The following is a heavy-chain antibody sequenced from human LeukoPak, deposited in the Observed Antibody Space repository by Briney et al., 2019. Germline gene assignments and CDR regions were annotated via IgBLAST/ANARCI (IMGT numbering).Heavy chain of an antibody. J-gene: IGHJ4*02. CDR1: GGSISSSSYH. CDR3: ARQGTVTATDY. V-gene: IGHV4-61*05. D-gene: IGHD2-21*02. Sequence: SETLSLTCTVSGGSISSSSYHWSWIRQPPGKGLECIGYIYYSGSTNYNPSLKSRVTISVDTSKNQFSLRLSSVTAADTAVYYCARQGTVTATDYWGQGTLVTVSS. CDR2: IYYSGST.